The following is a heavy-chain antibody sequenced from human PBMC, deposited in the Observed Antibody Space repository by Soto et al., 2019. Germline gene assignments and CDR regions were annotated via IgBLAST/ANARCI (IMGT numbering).Heavy chain of an antibody. J-gene: IGHJ4*02. CDR3: ASSSGWYGGVIDY. Sequence: EVQLVESGGGLVQPGGSLRLSCAASGFTFSSYWMSWGRQAPGKGLEWVANIKQDGSEKYYVDSVKGRFTISRDNAKNSLYLQMKRLRAEDTAVYYCASSSGWYGGVIDYWGQGTLVTVSS. D-gene: IGHD6-19*01. CDR2: IKQDGSEK. CDR1: GFTFSSYW. V-gene: IGHV3-7*01.